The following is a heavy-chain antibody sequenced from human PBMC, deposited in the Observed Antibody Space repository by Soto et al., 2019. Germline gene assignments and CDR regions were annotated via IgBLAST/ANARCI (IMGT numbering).Heavy chain of an antibody. Sequence: GASVKVSCKASGYTFTRYGIGWARQAPGQGLEWMGWINTYNGNTNYARNVQGRVTLTTDTSTSTAYMELRSLRSNDTAIYYCAMVDVYVTPSPQDVWGKGTTVTVSS. CDR3: AMVDVYVTPSPQDV. D-gene: IGHD3-16*01. CDR2: INTYNGNT. J-gene: IGHJ6*04. V-gene: IGHV1-18*01. CDR1: GYTFTRYG.